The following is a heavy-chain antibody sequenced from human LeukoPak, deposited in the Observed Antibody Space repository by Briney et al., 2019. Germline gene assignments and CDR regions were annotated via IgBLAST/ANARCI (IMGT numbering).Heavy chain of an antibody. Sequence: SETLSLTCAVYGGSFSGYYWSWIRQPPGKGLEWIGEINHSGSTNYNPSPKSRVTISVDTSKNQFSLKLSSVTAADTAVYYCARGGIEGATFADFDYWGQGTLVTVSS. CDR3: ARGGIEGATFADFDY. J-gene: IGHJ4*02. CDR1: GGSFSGYY. CDR2: INHSGST. D-gene: IGHD1-26*01. V-gene: IGHV4-34*01.